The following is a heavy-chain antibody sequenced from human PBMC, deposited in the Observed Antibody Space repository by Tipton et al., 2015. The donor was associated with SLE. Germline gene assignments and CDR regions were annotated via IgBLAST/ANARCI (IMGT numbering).Heavy chain of an antibody. J-gene: IGHJ4*02. V-gene: IGHV4-39*07. Sequence: GLVKPSETLSLTCTVSGGSISSSSYYWGWIRQPPGKGLEWIGSSYYSGSPYYNPSLKSRVTISVDTSKNQFSLKLSSVTAADTAVYYCARDEYRYDTTGYHLLGHFDFWGQGTLVTVSS. CDR2: SYYSGSP. D-gene: IGHD3-22*01. CDR1: GGSISSSSYY. CDR3: ARDEYRYDTTGYHLLGHFDF.